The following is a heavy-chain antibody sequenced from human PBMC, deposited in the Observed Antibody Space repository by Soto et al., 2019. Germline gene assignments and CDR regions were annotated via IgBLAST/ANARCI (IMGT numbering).Heavy chain of an antibody. J-gene: IGHJ4*02. V-gene: IGHV3-23*01. D-gene: IGHD2-8*01. CDR3: AKPRLGYCTNGVCQPLFDY. CDR2: ISGGGDTT. Sequence: PGGSLRLSCAAPGFTFINYAMTWVRQAPGKGLEWVSGISGGGDTTYYADSVKGRFTISRDNSKNTLYLQMNSLRVEDTAVYYCAKPRLGYCTNGVCQPLFDYWGQGTLVTVSS. CDR1: GFTFINYA.